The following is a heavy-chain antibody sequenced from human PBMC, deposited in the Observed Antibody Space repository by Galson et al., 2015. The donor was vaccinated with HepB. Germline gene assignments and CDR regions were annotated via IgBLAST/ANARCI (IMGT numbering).Heavy chain of an antibody. CDR1: GFTLSTYS. D-gene: IGHD2-15*01. Sequence: ALLPSCAASGFTLSTYSIKCVRQAPGAGVEGLSFISSSSNSLYYADSVNGRFTISRANAKNSLYLQMHSLRAEDPAVNYCTRDLLCSGGKCSPREFFQYWGQGTPVTVSS. V-gene: IGHV3-21*01. J-gene: IGHJ1*01. CDR2: ISSSSNSL. CDR3: TRDLLCSGGKCSPREFFQY.